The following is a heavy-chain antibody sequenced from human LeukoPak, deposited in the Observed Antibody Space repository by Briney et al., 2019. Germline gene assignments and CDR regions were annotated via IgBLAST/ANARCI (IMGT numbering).Heavy chain of an antibody. CDR1: GLSFSGYY. D-gene: IGHD2-2*01. CDR2: INHSGST. V-gene: IGHV4-34*01. J-gene: IGHJ4*02. Sequence: SETLSLTCAVYGLSFSGYYWSWIRQPPGKGLEWIGEINHSGSTNYNPSLKSRVTISVDTSKNQFSLKLSSVTAADTAVYYCARSGVVVVPAAIFDYWGQGTLVTVSS. CDR3: ARSGVVVVPAAIFDY.